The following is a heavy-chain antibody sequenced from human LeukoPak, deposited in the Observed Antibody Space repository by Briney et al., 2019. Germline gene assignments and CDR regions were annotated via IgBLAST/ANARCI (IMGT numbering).Heavy chain of an antibody. V-gene: IGHV1-2*06. CDR1: GYTFTDFY. CDR2: INTHNGGT. D-gene: IGHD3-16*01. Sequence: ASVKVSCKPSGYTFTDFYIHWVRQAPGQGLEYMGRINTHNGGTVYALQFQGRLSMTRDTSISTAYMELQSLRSEDTAVYYCARDHDYEGLKRNYWGRGTMVTVSS. J-gene: IGHJ4*02. CDR3: ARDHDYEGLKRNY.